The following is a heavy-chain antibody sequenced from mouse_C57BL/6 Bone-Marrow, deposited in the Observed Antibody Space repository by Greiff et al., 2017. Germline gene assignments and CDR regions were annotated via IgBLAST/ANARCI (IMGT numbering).Heavy chain of an antibody. CDR3: ARITTVIGYFDV. Sequence: DVHLVESEGGLVQPGSSMKLSCTASGFTFSDSYMAWVRQVPEKGLEWVANINYDGSSTYYLDSLKSRFIISRDNAKNILYLQMSSLKSEDTATWYCARITTVIGYFDVWGTGTTVTVSS. CDR1: GFTFSDSY. J-gene: IGHJ1*03. V-gene: IGHV5-16*01. CDR2: INYDGSST. D-gene: IGHD1-1*01.